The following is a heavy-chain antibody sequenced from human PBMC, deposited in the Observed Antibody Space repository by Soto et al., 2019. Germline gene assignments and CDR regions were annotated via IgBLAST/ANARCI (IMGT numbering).Heavy chain of an antibody. J-gene: IGHJ4*02. CDR3: VKHSDYYFGSGSYSYFDF. V-gene: IGHV3-23*01. D-gene: IGHD3-10*01. CDR1: GFTFRNYA. CDR2: IGGSGSSS. Sequence: GGSLRLSCAASGFTFRNYAMSWVPQAPGKGLEWVSSIGGSGSSSSYADAVKGRFTFSRDNSKNTLFLQMSSLRVEDTAVYYCVKHSDYYFGSGSYSYFDFWGQGTLVTVSS.